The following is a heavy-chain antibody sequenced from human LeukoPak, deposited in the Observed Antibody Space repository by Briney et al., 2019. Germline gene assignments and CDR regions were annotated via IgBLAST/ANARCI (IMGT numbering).Heavy chain of an antibody. Sequence: SETLSLTCAVYGGSFSGYYWSWIRQPPAKGLECIGEINHSGSTNYNPSLKSRVTISVDPYKNQFSLKLSSVTAADTAVYYCARHRVVVDRRDWFDPWGQGTLVTVSS. CDR1: GGSFSGYY. J-gene: IGHJ5*02. CDR3: ARHRVVVDRRDWFDP. CDR2: INHSGST. D-gene: IGHD3-22*01. V-gene: IGHV4-34*01.